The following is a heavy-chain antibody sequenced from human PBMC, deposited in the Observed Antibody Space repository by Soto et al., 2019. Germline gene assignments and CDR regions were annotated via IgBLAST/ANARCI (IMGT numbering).Heavy chain of an antibody. CDR3: ARDVAAAGTHYYGMDV. V-gene: IGHV4-38-2*02. D-gene: IGHD6-13*01. J-gene: IGHJ6*02. Sequence: KPSETLSLTCAVSGGSISSSNWWSWIRQPPGKGLEWIGSIYHSGSTYYNPSLKSRVTISVDTSKNQFSLKLSSVTAADTAVYYCARDVAAAGTHYYGMDVWGQGTTVTVSS. CDR2: IYHSGST. CDR1: GGSISSSNW.